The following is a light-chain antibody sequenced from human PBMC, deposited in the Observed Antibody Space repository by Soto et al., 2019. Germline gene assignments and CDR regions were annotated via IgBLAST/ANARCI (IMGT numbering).Light chain of an antibody. J-gene: IGKJ4*01. Sequence: DIQMTQSPSSLSASVGDRATITCQASQDISNYLNWYQQKPGKAPKLLIYDASKLETGVPSRFSGSGSGTDFTVTISSLQPEDIGTYYCQQYDNLPLTVGGGTKVEIK. V-gene: IGKV1-33*01. CDR2: DAS. CDR3: QQYDNLPLT. CDR1: QDISNY.